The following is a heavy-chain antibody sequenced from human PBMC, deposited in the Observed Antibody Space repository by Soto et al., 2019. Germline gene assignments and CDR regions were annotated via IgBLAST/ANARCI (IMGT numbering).Heavy chain of an antibody. CDR1: GFTFSTYW. Sequence: EVQLVESGGDLVQPGGSLRLSCAASGFTFSTYWMHWVRQAPGKGLVWVSRINIDGGTTNYADSVKGRFTVSRDNAKNTLYLQMNSLRAEDTAVYFCAGGGIVVQGQYYFDYWGQGALVTVSS. D-gene: IGHD2-21*01. CDR3: AGGGIVVQGQYYFDY. V-gene: IGHV3-74*01. J-gene: IGHJ4*02. CDR2: INIDGGTT.